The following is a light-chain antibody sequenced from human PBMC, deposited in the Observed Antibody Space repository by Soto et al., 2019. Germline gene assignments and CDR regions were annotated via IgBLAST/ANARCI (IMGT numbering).Light chain of an antibody. Sequence: DIQITQSPSTLSASVGDRVTITCRASQSMSSWLAWYQQKPGKAPKILIYDASSLESGVPSRFSGSGSGTEFTLTISSLQPDDFATYYCQQYNSYSMFGQGTKVDIK. J-gene: IGKJ1*01. CDR1: QSMSSW. V-gene: IGKV1-5*01. CDR2: DAS. CDR3: QQYNSYSM.